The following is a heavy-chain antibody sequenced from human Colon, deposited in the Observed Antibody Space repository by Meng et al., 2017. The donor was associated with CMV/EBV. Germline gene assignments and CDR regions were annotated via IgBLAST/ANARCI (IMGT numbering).Heavy chain of an antibody. CDR2: ISSISSTI. CDR1: GFTFSNYY. J-gene: IGHJ4*02. D-gene: IGHD2-2*01. V-gene: IGHV3-11*01. Sequence: GESLKISCTASGFTFSNYYMSWIRQAPGRGPELVAYISSISSTIYYADSVKGWFTISRDNARSSVHLQMNTLGAEDTGVYYCARDGPADPISYWGQGTPVTVSS. CDR3: ARDGPADPISY.